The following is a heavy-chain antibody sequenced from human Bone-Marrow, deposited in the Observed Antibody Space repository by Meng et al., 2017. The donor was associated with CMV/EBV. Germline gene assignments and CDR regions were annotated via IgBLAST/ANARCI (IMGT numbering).Heavy chain of an antibody. CDR2: MNPNSGNT. J-gene: IGHJ3*02. V-gene: IGHV1-8*01. Sequence: ASVKVSCKASGYTFTSYDINWVRQATGQGLEWMGWMNPNSGNTGYAQKFQGRVTMTRNTSISTAYMELSSLRSEDTAVYYCARDLGYSITMVRGGKAFDIWGQGTMVAVSS. CDR1: GYTFTSYD. D-gene: IGHD3-10*01. CDR3: ARDLGYSITMVRGGKAFDI.